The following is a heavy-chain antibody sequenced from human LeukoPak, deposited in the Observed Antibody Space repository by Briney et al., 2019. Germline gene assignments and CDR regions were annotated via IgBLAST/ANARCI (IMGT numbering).Heavy chain of an antibody. CDR2: INPSGGST. Sequence: ASVKVSCKASGYTFTSYYMHWVRQAPGQGLEWMGIINPSGGSTSYAQKFQGRVTMTRDTSTSTVYMELSSLRSEDTAVYYCARGNGCSYGYFVDYGMDVWGQGTTVTVSS. D-gene: IGHD5-18*01. CDR1: GYTFTSYY. CDR3: ARGNGCSYGYFVDYGMDV. V-gene: IGHV1-46*01. J-gene: IGHJ6*02.